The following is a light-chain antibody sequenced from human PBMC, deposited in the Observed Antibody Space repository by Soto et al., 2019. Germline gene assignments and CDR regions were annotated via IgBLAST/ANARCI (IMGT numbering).Light chain of an antibody. CDR2: AAS. CDR3: QQYNGYSWT. Sequence: DIQMTQSPSTLSASVGDRVTVTCRASQSISSWLAWYQQKSGKVPKLLIYAASTLQSGVPSRFSGSRSGTDFTLTISSLQPDDFATYYCQQYNGYSWTFGQGTKVDIK. CDR1: QSISSW. J-gene: IGKJ1*01. V-gene: IGKV1-5*01.